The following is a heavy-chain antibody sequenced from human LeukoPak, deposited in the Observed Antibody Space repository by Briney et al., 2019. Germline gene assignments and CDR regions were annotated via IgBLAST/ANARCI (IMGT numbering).Heavy chain of an antibody. D-gene: IGHD5-24*01. CDR3: ARDQRRDGYNAFDY. V-gene: IGHV1-69*13. Sequence: SVKVSCKASGGTYSSYAISWVRQAPGQGLEWMGGIIPIFGTANYAQKFQGRVTITADESTSTAYMELSSLRSEDTAVYYCARDQRRDGYNAFDYWGQGTLVTVSS. CDR2: IIPIFGTA. J-gene: IGHJ4*02. CDR1: GGTYSSYA.